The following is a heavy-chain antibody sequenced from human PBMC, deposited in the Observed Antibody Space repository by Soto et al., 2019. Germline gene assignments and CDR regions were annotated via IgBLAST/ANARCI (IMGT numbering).Heavy chain of an antibody. D-gene: IGHD6-19*01. CDR3: ARDSSSGWYYFDY. Sequence: GGSLRLSCAASGFTVSSNYMSWVRQAPGKGLEWVSVIYSGGSTYYADSVKGRFTISRDNSKNTLYLQMNSLRAEYTAVYYCARDSSSGWYYFDYWGQGTLVTVSS. J-gene: IGHJ4*02. CDR2: IYSGGST. CDR1: GFTVSSNY. V-gene: IGHV3-66*01.